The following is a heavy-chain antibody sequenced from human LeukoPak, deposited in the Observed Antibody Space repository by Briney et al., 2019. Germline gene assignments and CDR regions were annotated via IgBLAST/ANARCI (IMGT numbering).Heavy chain of an antibody. V-gene: IGHV4-39*07. Sequence: PSETLSLTCTVSGGSISSSSYYWGWIRQPPGKGLEWIGSIYYSGSTYYNPSLKSRVTISVDTSKNQFSLKLSSVTAADTAVYYCARVSYSSSRYDGLCLDYWGQGTLVTVSS. CDR2: IYYSGST. CDR3: ARVSYSSSRYDGLCLDY. J-gene: IGHJ4*02. D-gene: IGHD6-13*01. CDR1: GGSISSSSYY.